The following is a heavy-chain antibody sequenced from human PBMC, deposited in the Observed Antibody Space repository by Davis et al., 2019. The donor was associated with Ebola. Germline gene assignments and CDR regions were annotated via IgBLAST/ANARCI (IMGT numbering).Heavy chain of an antibody. V-gene: IGHV3-23*01. J-gene: IGHJ4*02. CDR2: ISGSGGST. D-gene: IGHD5-18*01. Sequence: GESLKISCAASGFTFSSYAMSWVRQAPGKGLEWVSAISGSGGSTYYADSVKGRFTISRDNSKNTLYLQMNSLRAEDTAVYYCAKDHHTAMATGYWGQGTLVTVSS. CDR1: GFTFSSYA. CDR3: AKDHHTAMATGY.